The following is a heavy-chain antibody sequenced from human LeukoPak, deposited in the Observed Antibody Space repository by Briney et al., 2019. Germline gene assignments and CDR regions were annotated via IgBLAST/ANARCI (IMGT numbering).Heavy chain of an antibody. CDR3: ARGRGVYGYWYFDL. V-gene: IGHV3-23*01. CDR2: ISGNGRNT. D-gene: IGHD2-15*01. CDR1: GFTFSSYV. J-gene: IGHJ2*01. Sequence: GGSLRLSCAASGFTFSSYVMSWVRQAPGKGLEWVSTISGNGRNTYYADSVKGRFTISRDNSKITVYLEMNSLRAEDTAVYYCARGRGVYGYWYFDLWGRGTLVTVSS.